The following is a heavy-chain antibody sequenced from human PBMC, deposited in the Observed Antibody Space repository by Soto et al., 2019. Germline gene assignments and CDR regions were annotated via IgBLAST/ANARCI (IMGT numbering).Heavy chain of an antibody. CDR3: SNPADYSNYVPLDY. V-gene: IGHV3-23*01. J-gene: IGHJ4*02. Sequence: EVQLLESGGGLVQPGGSLRLSCAASGFTFSSYAMSWVRQAPGKGLEWVSAISGSGGSTYYADSVKGRFTISRDNSKNTLYLQMNSLRAEDTAVYYWSNPADYSNYVPLDYWGQGTLVTVSS. D-gene: IGHD4-4*01. CDR1: GFTFSSYA. CDR2: ISGSGGST.